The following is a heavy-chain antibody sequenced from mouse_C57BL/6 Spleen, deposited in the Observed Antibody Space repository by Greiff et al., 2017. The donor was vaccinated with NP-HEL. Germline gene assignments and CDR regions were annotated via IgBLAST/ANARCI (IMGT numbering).Heavy chain of an antibody. CDR2: IYPGDGDT. J-gene: IGHJ2*01. CDR1: GYAFSSSW. CDR3: ARERLGRMGYYFDY. D-gene: IGHD4-1*01. Sequence: QVQLQQSGPELVKPGASVKISCKASGYAFSSSWMNWVKQRPGKGLEWIGRIYPGDGDTNYNGKFKGKATLTADKSSRTAYMQLSSLTSEDSAVYFCARERLGRMGYYFDYWGQGTTLTVSS. V-gene: IGHV1-82*01.